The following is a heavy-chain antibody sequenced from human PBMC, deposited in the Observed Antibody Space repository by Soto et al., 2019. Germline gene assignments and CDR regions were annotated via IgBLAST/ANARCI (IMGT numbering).Heavy chain of an antibody. V-gene: IGHV1-3*01. CDR2: INAGNGNT. Sequence: GASVKVSCKASGYTFTSYAMHWVRQAPGQRLEWMGWINAGNGNTKYSQKFQGRVTITRDTSASTAYMELSSLRSDDTAVYYCARDIEYSSSSGVDYWGQGTLVTVS. CDR3: ARDIEYSSSSGVDY. CDR1: GYTFTSYA. D-gene: IGHD6-6*01. J-gene: IGHJ4*02.